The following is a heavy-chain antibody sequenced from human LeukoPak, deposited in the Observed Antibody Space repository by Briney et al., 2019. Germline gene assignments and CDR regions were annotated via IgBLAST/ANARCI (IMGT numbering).Heavy chain of an antibody. CDR2: INPSGGST. J-gene: IGHJ3*02. Sequence: ASVKVSCKASGGTFSSYAISWVRQAPGQGLEWMGIINPSGGSTSYAQKFQGRLTMTRDMSTSTVYMELSSLRSEDTAVYYCASLAGGNSESSDAFDIWGQGTMVTVSS. CDR3: ASLAGGNSESSDAFDI. CDR1: GGTFSSYA. V-gene: IGHV1-46*01. D-gene: IGHD4-23*01.